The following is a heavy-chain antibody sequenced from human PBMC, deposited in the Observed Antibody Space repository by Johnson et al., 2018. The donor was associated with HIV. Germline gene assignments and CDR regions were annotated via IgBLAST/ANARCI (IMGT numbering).Heavy chain of an antibody. CDR3: VRRFYDSSAFDI. J-gene: IGHJ3*02. CDR1: GFTVSSNY. CDR2: IYSGGST. D-gene: IGHD3-22*01. V-gene: IGHV3-66*02. Sequence: VQLVESGGVVVQPGGSLRLSCAASGFTVSSNYMSWVRQAPGKGLEWVSVIYSGGSTYYADSVKGRFTISRDNSRNTLFLQMNSLRAEDTGVYYCVRRFYDSSAFDIWGQGTLVTVSS.